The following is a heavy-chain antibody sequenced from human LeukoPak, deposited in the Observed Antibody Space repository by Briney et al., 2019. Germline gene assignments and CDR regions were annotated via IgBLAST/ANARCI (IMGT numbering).Heavy chain of an antibody. D-gene: IGHD3-10*01. Sequence: ASVKVSCKASGYTFSRYGINWVRQAPGQGLEWMGWISVYNGYTDFAQKLQGRVTMTTDTSTSTASMELRSLRSDDTDVYYCARVGINRLMWSGEKNYYYYMDVWGKGTTVTISS. V-gene: IGHV1-18*01. CDR1: GYTFSRYG. CDR2: ISVYNGYT. CDR3: ARVGINRLMWSGEKNYYYYMDV. J-gene: IGHJ6*03.